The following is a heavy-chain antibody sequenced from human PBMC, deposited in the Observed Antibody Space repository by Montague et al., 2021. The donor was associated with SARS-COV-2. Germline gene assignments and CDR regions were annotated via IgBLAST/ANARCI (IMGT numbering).Heavy chain of an antibody. CDR3: ARGRRPVVVPGGGAAGRAFDF. D-gene: IGHD2-2*01. V-gene: IGHV4-34*01. CDR2: VNQSGTT. J-gene: IGHJ3*01. Sequence: SETLSLTCVVSGDSIGTDNYWSWIRQPPGKGLEWSGEVNQSGTTIYNPSVKSGVTISEDTSKNQFYLRLNSVTAADTAVYYCARGRRPVVVPGGGAAGRAFDFWGQGTMVTVSS. CDR1: GDSIGTDNY.